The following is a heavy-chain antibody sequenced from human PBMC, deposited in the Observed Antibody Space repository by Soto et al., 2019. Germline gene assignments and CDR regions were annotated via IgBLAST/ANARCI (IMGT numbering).Heavy chain of an antibody. V-gene: IGHV3-48*01. CDR2: ISSSSSTI. CDR1: GFTFSSYI. Sequence: PGGSLRVSWAASGFTFSSYIMNWVRQAPGKGLEWVSYISSSSSTIYYADSVKGRFTISRDNAKNSLYLQMNSLRAEDTAVYYCARHPERIAEIGWFDPWGQGTLVTVSS. J-gene: IGHJ5*02. CDR3: ARHPERIAEIGWFDP. D-gene: IGHD6-13*01.